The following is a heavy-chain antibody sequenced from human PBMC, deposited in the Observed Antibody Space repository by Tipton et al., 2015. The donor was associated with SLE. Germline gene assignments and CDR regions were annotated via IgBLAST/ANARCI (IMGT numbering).Heavy chain of an antibody. D-gene: IGHD2-15*01. Sequence: TLSLTCAVSGGSISSSSYYWGWIRQPPGKGLVWIGSIYYSGSTYYNPSLKSRVTISVDTSKNQFSLKLSSVTAADTAVYYCARLGGGWYFDLWGRGTLVTVSS. CDR3: ARLGGGWYFDL. V-gene: IGHV4-39*01. CDR2: IYYSGST. J-gene: IGHJ2*01. CDR1: GGSISSSSYY.